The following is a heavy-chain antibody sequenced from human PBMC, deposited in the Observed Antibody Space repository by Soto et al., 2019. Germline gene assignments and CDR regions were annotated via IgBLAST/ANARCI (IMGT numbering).Heavy chain of an antibody. V-gene: IGHV3-74*01. J-gene: IGHJ6*03. Sequence: EVQLVESGGGLVQPGGSLRLSCAASGFTFSNYWMYWVRQAPGKGRVWVSRINSDGSVSSYADSVKGRLTISRAHVKNTLYLPMDSLRAEDTAVYYCARGDCVGGTCYSLAGSFYYYMDVWGKGTTVTVFS. CDR1: GFTFSNYW. CDR3: ARGDCVGGTCYSLAGSFYYYMDV. CDR2: INSDGSVS. D-gene: IGHD2-15*01.